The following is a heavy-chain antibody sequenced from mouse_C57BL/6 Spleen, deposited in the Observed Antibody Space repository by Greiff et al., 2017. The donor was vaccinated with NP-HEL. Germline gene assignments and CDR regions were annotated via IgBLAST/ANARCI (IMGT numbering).Heavy chain of an antibody. Sequence: EVKLVESGGGLVQPGGSLKLSCAASGFTFSDYYMYWVRQTPEKRLEWVAYLSNGGGSTYYPDTVKGRFTISRDNAKNTLYLQMSRLKSEDTAMYYCARHGYYRNYVGAMDYWGQGTSVTVSS. CDR1: GFTFSDYY. CDR2: LSNGGGST. D-gene: IGHD2-1*01. V-gene: IGHV5-12*01. CDR3: ARHGYYRNYVGAMDY. J-gene: IGHJ4*01.